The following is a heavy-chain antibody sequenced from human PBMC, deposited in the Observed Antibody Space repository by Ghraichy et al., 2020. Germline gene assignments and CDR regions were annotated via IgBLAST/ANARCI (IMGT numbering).Heavy chain of an antibody. CDR3: ARGPTIFGVVDY. CDR2: INHSGGT. V-gene: IGHV4-34*01. J-gene: IGHJ4*02. D-gene: IGHD3-3*01. CDR1: GGSFSGYY. Sequence: SETLSLTCAVYGGSFSGYYWSWIRQPPGKGLEWIGEINHSGGTNYNPYLKSRVTISVDTSKNQFSLKLSSVTAADTAVYYCARGPTIFGVVDYWGQGTLVTVSS.